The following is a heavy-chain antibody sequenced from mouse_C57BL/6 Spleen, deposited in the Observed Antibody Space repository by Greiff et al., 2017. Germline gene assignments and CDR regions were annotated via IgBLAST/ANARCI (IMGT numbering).Heavy chain of an antibody. V-gene: IGHV1-15*01. D-gene: IGHD1-1*01. Sequence: QVQLQQSGAELVRPGASVTLSCKASGYTFTDYEMHWVKQTPVHGLEWIGAIDPETGGTAYNQKFKGKAILTADKSSSTAYMELRSLTSEDSAVYYCTRREGDYYGSFWYFDVWGTGTTVTVSS. CDR2: IDPETGGT. CDR3: TRREGDYYGSFWYFDV. J-gene: IGHJ1*03. CDR1: GYTFTDYE.